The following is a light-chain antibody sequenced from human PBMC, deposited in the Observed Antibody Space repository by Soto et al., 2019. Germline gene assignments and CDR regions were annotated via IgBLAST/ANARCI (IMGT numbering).Light chain of an antibody. Sequence: EIVLTQSPATLSLSPGERATLSCRASQSVGSYLAWYQQKPGQAPRLLIYDASNRATGIPARFSGSGSRTDFTLTISSLEPEDFAVYYCQQRSNWPTITFGQGTRLEIK. CDR2: DAS. V-gene: IGKV3-11*01. CDR1: QSVGSY. J-gene: IGKJ5*01. CDR3: QQRSNWPTIT.